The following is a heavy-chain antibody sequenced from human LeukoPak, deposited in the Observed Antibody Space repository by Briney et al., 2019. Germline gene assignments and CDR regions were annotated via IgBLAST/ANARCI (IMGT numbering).Heavy chain of an antibody. J-gene: IGHJ6*03. CDR2: ISSSGSTI. Sequence: GGSLRLSCAASGFTFSSYGMHWVRQAPGKGLEWVSYISSSGSTIYYADSVKGRFTISRNNAKNSLYLQMNSLRAEDTAVYYCARGSSSSSYKNHYYYYYYMDVWGKGTTVTVSS. CDR3: ARGSSSSSYKNHYYYYYYMDV. D-gene: IGHD6-6*01. V-gene: IGHV3-48*04. CDR1: GFTFSSYG.